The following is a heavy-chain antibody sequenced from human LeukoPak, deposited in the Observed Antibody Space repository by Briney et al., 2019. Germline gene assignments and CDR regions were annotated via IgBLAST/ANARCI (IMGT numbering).Heavy chain of an antibody. Sequence: SETLSLTCAVYGGSFSGYYWSWIRQPPGKGLEWIGYIYYSGSTNYNPSLKSRVTISVDTSKNQFSLKLSSVTAADTAVYYCATGRSWYEPAFDYWGQGTLVTVSS. D-gene: IGHD6-13*01. J-gene: IGHJ4*02. CDR2: IYYSGST. CDR1: GGSFSGYY. CDR3: ATGRSWYEPAFDY. V-gene: IGHV4-59*01.